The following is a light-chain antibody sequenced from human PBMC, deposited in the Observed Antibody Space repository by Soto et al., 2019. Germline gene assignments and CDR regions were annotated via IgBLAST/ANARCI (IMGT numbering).Light chain of an antibody. CDR2: GAS. J-gene: IGKJ5*01. Sequence: KVMKQSPATVSVSTEDRVTLSCRASRTVHSNVAWYQHKPGQSPMLLIYGASFRATGMPARFSGSGFGTDFTLTISKVEPEDFAVYYCQQYGTPRSVTFGQGTLLEIK. CDR3: QQYGTPRSVT. CDR1: RTVHSN. V-gene: IGKV3-15*01.